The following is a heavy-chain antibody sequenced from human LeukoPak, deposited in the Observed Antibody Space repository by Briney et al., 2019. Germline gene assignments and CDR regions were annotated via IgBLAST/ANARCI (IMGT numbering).Heavy chain of an antibody. J-gene: IGHJ5*02. Sequence: PSETLSLTCTVSGGSISSYYWSWLRQPPGKGLEWIGYIYYSGSTNYNPSLKSRVTISVDTSKNQFSLKLSSVTAADTAVYYCARSYCSGGSCYGPTKTGNWFDPWGQGTLVTVSS. D-gene: IGHD2-15*01. V-gene: IGHV4-59*01. CDR2: IYYSGST. CDR1: GGSISSYY. CDR3: ARSYCSGGSCYGPTKTGNWFDP.